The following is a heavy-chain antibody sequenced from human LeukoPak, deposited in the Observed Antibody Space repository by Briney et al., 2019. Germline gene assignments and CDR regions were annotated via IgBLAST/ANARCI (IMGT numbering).Heavy chain of an antibody. CDR2: INAGNGNT. J-gene: IGHJ6*02. Sequence: ASVKVSCKASGYTFTSYAMHWVRQAPGQRLEWMGWINAGNGNTKYSQKFQGRVTITRDTSASTAYMELSSLRSEDTAVYYCARDTRYCSGGSCYSVLYYYGMDVWGQGTTVTVSS. CDR1: GYTFTSYA. CDR3: ARDTRYCSGGSCYSVLYYYGMDV. V-gene: IGHV1-3*01. D-gene: IGHD2-15*01.